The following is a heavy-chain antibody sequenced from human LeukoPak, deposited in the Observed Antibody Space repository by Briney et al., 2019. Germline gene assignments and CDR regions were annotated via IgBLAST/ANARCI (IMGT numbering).Heavy chain of an antibody. V-gene: IGHV4-59*08. CDR3: ARHRWLQPFDY. CDR1: GGSISNYY. Sequence: PSETLSLTCTVSGGSISNYYWTWIRQPPGKGLEWIGYIYYSGSTNYNPSLKSRVTISVDTSKNQFSLKLSSVTAADTAVYYCARHRWLQPFDYWGQGTLVTVSS. D-gene: IGHD5-24*01. J-gene: IGHJ4*02. CDR2: IYYSGST.